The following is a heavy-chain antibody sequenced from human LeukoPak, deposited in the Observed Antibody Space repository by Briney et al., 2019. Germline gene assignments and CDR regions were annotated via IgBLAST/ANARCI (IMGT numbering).Heavy chain of an antibody. D-gene: IGHD3-22*01. CDR2: IKQDGSLQ. V-gene: IGHV3-7*01. Sequence: PGGSLRLSCAASGFTFSSFWMAWVRQAPGQGLEWVANIKQDGSLQYYGDSVKGRFTISRDNAKNSLYLQMNSLRAEDTALYYCATSYDSSGRDWGQGTLVTVSS. J-gene: IGHJ4*02. CDR3: ATSYDSSGRD. CDR1: GFTFSSFW.